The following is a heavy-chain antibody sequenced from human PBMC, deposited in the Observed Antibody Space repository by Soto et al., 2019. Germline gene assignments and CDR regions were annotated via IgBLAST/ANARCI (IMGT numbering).Heavy chain of an antibody. J-gene: IGHJ5*02. CDR1: GGTFRSYA. V-gene: IGHV1-69*06. D-gene: IGHD3-16*02. Sequence: SVKVSCKASGGTFRSYAISWVRQAPGQGLEWMGGIIPIFGTANYAQKFQGRVTITADKSTSTAYMELSSLRSEDTAVYYCARAIFPYDYVWGSYRYDFGFDPWRQGTLVTVSS. CDR2: IIPIFGTA. CDR3: ARAIFPYDYVWGSYRYDFGFDP.